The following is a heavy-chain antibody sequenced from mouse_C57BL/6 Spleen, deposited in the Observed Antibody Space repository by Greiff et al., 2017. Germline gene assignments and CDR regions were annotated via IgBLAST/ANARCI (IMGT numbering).Heavy chain of an antibody. D-gene: IGHD2-5*01. J-gene: IGHJ3*01. CDR2: IYPGSGST. V-gene: IGHV1-55*01. CDR1: GYTFTSYW. Sequence: QVQLKQPGAELVKPGASVKMSCKASGYTFTSYWITWVKQRPGQGLEWIGDIYPGSGSTNYNEKFQSKATLTVDTSSSTAYMQLSSLTSEDSAVYYCARYPYSNYPAWFAYWGQGTLVTVSA. CDR3: ARYPYSNYPAWFAY.